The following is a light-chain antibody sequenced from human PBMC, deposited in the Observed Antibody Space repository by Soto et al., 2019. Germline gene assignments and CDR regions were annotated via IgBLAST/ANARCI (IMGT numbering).Light chain of an antibody. J-gene: IGKJ1*01. CDR2: DAS. Sequence: DIQMTQSPSTLSASVGDRVTITCRASQSISSWLAWYQQKPGKAPKLPIYDASSLESGVPSRFSGSGSGTEFTLTISSLQPDDFATYYCQHYNSYSTFGQGTKVDIK. CDR3: QHYNSYST. V-gene: IGKV1-5*01. CDR1: QSISSW.